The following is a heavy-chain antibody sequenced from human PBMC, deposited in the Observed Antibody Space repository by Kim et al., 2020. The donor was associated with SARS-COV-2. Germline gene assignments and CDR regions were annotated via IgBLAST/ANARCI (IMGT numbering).Heavy chain of an antibody. CDR2: INPSGGST. CDR3: ARVCYYGSGSYYSFDP. D-gene: IGHD3-10*01. J-gene: IGHJ5*02. V-gene: IGHV1-46*01. Sequence: ASVKVSCKASGYTFTSYYMHWVRQAPGQGLEWMGIINPSGGSTSYAQKFHGRVTMTRDTSTSTVYMELSSLRSEDTAVYYCARVCYYGSGSYYSFDPWGQGTLVTVSS. CDR1: GYTFTSYY.